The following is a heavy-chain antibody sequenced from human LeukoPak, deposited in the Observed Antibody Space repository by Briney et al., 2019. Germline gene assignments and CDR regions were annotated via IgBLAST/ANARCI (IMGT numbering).Heavy chain of an antibody. CDR1: GFTFDDYA. V-gene: IGHV3-9*01. CDR2: ISGNSGSI. J-gene: IGHJ3*02. CDR3: ARASYQLLDAFDI. Sequence: PGRSLRLSCAASGFTFDDYAMHWVRQAPGKGLEWVSGISGNSGSIGYADSVKGRFTISRDNAKNSLYLQMNSLRAEDTAVYYCARASYQLLDAFDIWGQGTMVTVSS. D-gene: IGHD2-2*01.